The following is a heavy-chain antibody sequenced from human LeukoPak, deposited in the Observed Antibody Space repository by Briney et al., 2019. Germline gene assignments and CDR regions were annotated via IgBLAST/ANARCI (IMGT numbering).Heavy chain of an antibody. D-gene: IGHD3-22*01. V-gene: IGHV1-69*05. J-gene: IGHJ4*02. CDR3: ARDRRYYDGSGYYYFDY. CDR2: IIPIFGTA. Sequence: ASVKVSCKASGGTFSSYAISWVRQAPGQGLEWMGRIIPIFGTANYAQKFQGRVTITTDESTSTAYMELSSLRSEDTAVYYRARDRRYYDGSGYYYFDYWGQGTLVTVSS. CDR1: GGTFSSYA.